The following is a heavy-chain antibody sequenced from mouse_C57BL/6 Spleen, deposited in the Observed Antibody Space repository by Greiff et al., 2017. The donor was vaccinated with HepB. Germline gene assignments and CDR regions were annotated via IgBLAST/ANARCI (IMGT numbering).Heavy chain of an antibody. J-gene: IGHJ1*03. CDR2: INPNNGGT. D-gene: IGHD4-1*01. Sequence: EVMLVESGPELVKPGASVKMSCKASGYTFTDYNMHWVKQSHGKSLEWIGYINPNNGGTSYNQKFKGKATLTVNKSSSTAYMELRSLTSEDSAVYYCARGYWDWYFDVWGTGTTVTVSS. CDR3: ARGYWDWYFDV. CDR1: GYTFTDYN. V-gene: IGHV1-22*01.